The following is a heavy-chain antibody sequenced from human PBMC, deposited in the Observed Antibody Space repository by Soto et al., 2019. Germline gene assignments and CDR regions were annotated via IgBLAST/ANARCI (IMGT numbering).Heavy chain of an antibody. CDR1: GDSISSYY. CDR3: APGHLPITTIGTWNDFDY. V-gene: IGHV4-59*01. CDR2: IYYSGRT. Sequence: QVQLQESGPRLVKPSETLSLTCTVSGDSISSYYWTWIRQPPGKGLEYIGYIYYSGRTYYNPSLKSRVTISVNAPKVQFSLNLSSAPAADSAVYYCAPGHLPITTIGTWNDFDYWGQGTLVTVSS. J-gene: IGHJ4*02. D-gene: IGHD1-1*01.